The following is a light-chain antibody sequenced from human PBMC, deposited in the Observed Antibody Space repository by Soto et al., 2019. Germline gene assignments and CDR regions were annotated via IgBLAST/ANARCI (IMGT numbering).Light chain of an antibody. V-gene: IGKV3-20*01. J-gene: IGKJ1*01. CDR1: QSLNSFC. CDR2: GSS. CDR3: QQYDISPRT. Sequence: EIVLTQSPGTLSLSPGERATLSCRDSQSLNSFCLAWYQQKPGQAPRLLIYGSSNRATGIPDRFSGSGSGTDFTLTISRLDPEAFAVYYCQQYDISPRTFGQGTKVEVK.